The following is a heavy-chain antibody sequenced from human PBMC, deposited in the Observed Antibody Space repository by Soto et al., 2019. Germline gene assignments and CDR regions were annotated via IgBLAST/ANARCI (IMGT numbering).Heavy chain of an antibody. Sequence: QVQLVQSGAEVKKPGSSVKVSCKASGGTFSSYTISWVRQAPGQGLEWMGRIIPILGIANYAQKFQGRVTITADKSTSTAYMELSSLRSEDTAVYYCARVARDDFDYFDYWGQGTLVTVSS. V-gene: IGHV1-69*02. J-gene: IGHJ4*02. CDR2: IIPILGIA. D-gene: IGHD1-1*01. CDR3: ARVARDDFDYFDY. CDR1: GGTFSSYT.